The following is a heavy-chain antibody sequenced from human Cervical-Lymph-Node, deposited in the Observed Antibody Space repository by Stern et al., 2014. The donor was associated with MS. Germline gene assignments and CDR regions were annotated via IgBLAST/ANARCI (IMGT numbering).Heavy chain of an antibody. Sequence: VQLVESGPGLVKPSQTLSLTCTVSGVSITSSSFYWTWIRQPAGKGLEWIGRIYVRGHPDYNPSLKGRVTMSLDASKNQFSLELTSVTADDTAVYYCARQAGYYDNSAYYNYWGQGTLVTVSS. V-gene: IGHV4-61*02. CDR1: GVSITSSSFY. CDR3: ARQAGYYDNSAYYNY. J-gene: IGHJ4*02. D-gene: IGHD3-22*01. CDR2: IYVRGHP.